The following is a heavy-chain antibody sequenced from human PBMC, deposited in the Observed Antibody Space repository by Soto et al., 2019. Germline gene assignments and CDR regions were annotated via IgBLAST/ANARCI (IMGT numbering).Heavy chain of an antibody. V-gene: IGHV4-34*01. CDR1: GGSLSGYY. CDR3: ARGTNYYHGPYGMDV. J-gene: IGHJ6*02. Sequence: QVQLQQWGAGLLKPSETLSLTCAVYGGSLSGYYWSWIRQPPGQGLEWIGEINHSGSTNYNPALKNRVTISVDTSKNQFSLKLSSVTAADTAVYYCARGTNYYHGPYGMDVWGQGTTVTVSS. CDR2: INHSGST. D-gene: IGHD1-26*01.